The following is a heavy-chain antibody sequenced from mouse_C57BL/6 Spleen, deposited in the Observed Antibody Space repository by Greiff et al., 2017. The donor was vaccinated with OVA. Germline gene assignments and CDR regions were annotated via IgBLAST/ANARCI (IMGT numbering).Heavy chain of an antibody. CDR2: ISYDGSN. V-gene: IGHV3-6*01. CDR1: GYSITSGYY. Sequence: QSGPGLVKPSQSLSLTCSVTGYSITSGYYWNWIRQFPGNKLEWMGYISYDGSNNYNPSLKNRISITRDTSKNQFFLKLNSVTTEDTATYYCANDYDGFAYWGQGTLVTVSA. J-gene: IGHJ3*01. CDR3: ANDYDGFAY. D-gene: IGHD2-4*01.